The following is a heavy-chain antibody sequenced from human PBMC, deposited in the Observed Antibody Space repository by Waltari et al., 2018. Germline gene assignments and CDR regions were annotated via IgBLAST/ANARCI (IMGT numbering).Heavy chain of an antibody. CDR3: ARVGSSWDKNWFDP. V-gene: IGHV1-69*08. Sequence: QVQLVQSGAEVKKPGSSVKVSCKASGGTFRSYANSWVRQAPGQGLEWMGRIIPIFGTANYAQKFQVRVTITADKSTSTAYRELSSLRSEDTAVYYCARVGSSWDKNWFDPWGQGTLVTVSS. J-gene: IGHJ5*02. CDR2: IIPIFGTA. CDR1: GGTFRSYA. D-gene: IGHD6-13*01.